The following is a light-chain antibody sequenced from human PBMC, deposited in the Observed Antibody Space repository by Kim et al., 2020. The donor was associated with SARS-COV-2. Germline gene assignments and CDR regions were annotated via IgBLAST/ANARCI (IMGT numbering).Light chain of an antibody. V-gene: IGLV3-1*01. J-gene: IGLJ2*01. CDR3: QAWDSDTVV. Sequence: SVSPGQTASITCSGDNLGDKHACWYQQRPGQSPVLVMYHDSKRPSGIPERFSGSNSGNTATLTISGTRAMDEADYYCQAWDSDTVVFGGGTQLTVL. CDR2: HDS. CDR1: NLGDKH.